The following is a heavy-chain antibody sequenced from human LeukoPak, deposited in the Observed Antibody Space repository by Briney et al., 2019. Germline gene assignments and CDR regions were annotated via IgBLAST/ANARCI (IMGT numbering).Heavy chain of an antibody. D-gene: IGHD3-22*01. V-gene: IGHV5-51*01. CDR3: ARHHYDSSGYFHVGWFDP. J-gene: IGHJ5*02. CDR1: GYSFTSHW. CDR2: IYPGDSDT. Sequence: GESLKISCKGSGYSFTSHWIGWVRQMPGKGLEWMGIIYPGDSDTRYSPSLQGQVTISADKSISTAYLQWSSLKASDTAIYYCARHHYDSSGYFHVGWFDPWGQGTLVTVSS.